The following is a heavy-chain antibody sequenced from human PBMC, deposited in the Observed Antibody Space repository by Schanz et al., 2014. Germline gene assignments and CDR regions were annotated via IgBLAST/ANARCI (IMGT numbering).Heavy chain of an antibody. Sequence: QVHLVQSGAEVKEPGASVKVSCTVSGYSLIHLTLYWVRQAHGKGLEWLGGFERVDSEPIYAPRFQGRVTMTKDSSTDTAYLEVTGLRSEDTAIYFCSTSGEDLEPTPNYWGQGTRITVSS. CDR3: STSGEDLEPTPNY. J-gene: IGHJ4*02. CDR2: FERVDSEP. V-gene: IGHV1-24*01. D-gene: IGHD1-26*01. CDR1: GYSLIHLT.